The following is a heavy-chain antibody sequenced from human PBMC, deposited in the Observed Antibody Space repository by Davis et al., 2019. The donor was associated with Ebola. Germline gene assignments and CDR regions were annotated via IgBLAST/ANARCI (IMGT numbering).Heavy chain of an antibody. CDR2: IKPDGSEP. CDR3: SRDLKQPPPSYYNGMDV. Sequence: GGSLRLSCAASGFTFSNYWMNWFRQAPGKGLEWVANIKPDGSEPHYVDSVRGRFTISRDNAKNTLYLQMNSLRVEDTAVYYCSRDLKQPPPSYYNGMDVWGQGTTVTVSS. CDR1: GFTFSNYW. D-gene: IGHD6-13*01. J-gene: IGHJ6*02. V-gene: IGHV3-7*03.